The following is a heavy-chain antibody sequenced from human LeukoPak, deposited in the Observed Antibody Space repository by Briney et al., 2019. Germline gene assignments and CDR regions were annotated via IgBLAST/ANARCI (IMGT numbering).Heavy chain of an antibody. CDR2: ISYDGSNK. CDR1: GFTFSSYG. CDR3: ARVGLVGATTVYFDY. D-gene: IGHD1-26*01. J-gene: IGHJ4*02. V-gene: IGHV3-30*03. Sequence: PGGSLRLSCAASGFTFSSYGMHWVRQAPGKGLEWVAVISYDGSNKYYADSVKGRFTISRDNSKNTLYLQMNSLRAEDTAVYYCARVGLVGATTVYFDYWGQGTLVTVSS.